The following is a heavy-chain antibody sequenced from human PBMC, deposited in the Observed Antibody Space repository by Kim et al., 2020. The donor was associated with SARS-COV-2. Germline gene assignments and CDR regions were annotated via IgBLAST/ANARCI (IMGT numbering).Heavy chain of an antibody. Sequence: GGSLRLSCAASGFTFSSYGMHWVRQAPGKGLEWVAVISYDGSNKYYADSVKGRFTISRDNSKNTLYLQMNSLRAEDTAVYYCAKDQYCSGGSCSYGMDVWGQGTTVTVSS. D-gene: IGHD2-15*01. CDR1: GFTFSSYG. CDR2: ISYDGSNK. CDR3: AKDQYCSGGSCSYGMDV. V-gene: IGHV3-30*18. J-gene: IGHJ6*02.